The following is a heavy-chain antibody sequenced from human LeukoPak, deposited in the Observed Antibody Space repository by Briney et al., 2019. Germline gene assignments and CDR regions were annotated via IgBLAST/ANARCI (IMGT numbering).Heavy chain of an antibody. CDR3: AKDRGYCSSTSCYTSYVFDY. Sequence: GRSLRLSCAASGFTFSSYAMHWVRQAPGKGLEWVAVISYDGSNKYYADSVKGRFTISRDNSKNTLYLQMNSLRAEDTAVYYCAKDRGYCSSTSCYTSYVFDYWGQGTLVTVSS. CDR1: GFTFSSYA. J-gene: IGHJ4*02. CDR2: ISYDGSNK. V-gene: IGHV3-30-3*01. D-gene: IGHD2-2*02.